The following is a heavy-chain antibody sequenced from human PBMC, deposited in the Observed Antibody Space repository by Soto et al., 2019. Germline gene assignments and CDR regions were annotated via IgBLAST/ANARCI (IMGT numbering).Heavy chain of an antibody. Sequence: PGGSLRLSCAASGFTFSIDDMSWVRQAPGKGLEWVSVISGSGDRTYYADSVKGRFTISRDNSKNTLYLQMNSLRVEDTALYYCAKVRDSREYYFNYWGQGTLVTVSS. CDR3: AKVRDSREYYFNY. CDR2: ISGSGDRT. D-gene: IGHD2-21*01. V-gene: IGHV3-23*01. J-gene: IGHJ4*02. CDR1: GFTFSIDD.